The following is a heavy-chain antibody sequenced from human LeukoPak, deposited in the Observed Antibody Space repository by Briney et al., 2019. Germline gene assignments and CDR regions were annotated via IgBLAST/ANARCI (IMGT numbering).Heavy chain of an antibody. D-gene: IGHD6-19*01. J-gene: IGHJ1*01. Sequence: GGSLRLSCAASGFTFSSYSMNWVRQAPGKGLEWVSYISSSSSTIYYADSVKGRFTISRDNSKNTLYVQMNSLRAEDTAVYYCARGGKRAVAGTRSPQYFQHWGQGTLVTVSS. CDR2: ISSSSSTI. CDR1: GFTFSSYS. V-gene: IGHV3-48*01. CDR3: ARGGKRAVAGTRSPQYFQH.